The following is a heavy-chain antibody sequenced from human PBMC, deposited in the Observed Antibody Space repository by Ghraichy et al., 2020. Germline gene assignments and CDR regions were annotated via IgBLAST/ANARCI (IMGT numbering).Heavy chain of an antibody. J-gene: IGHJ3*02. CDR1: GYTFTSYG. CDR2: ISAYNGNT. Sequence: ASVKVSCKASGYTFTSYGISCVRQAPGQGLEWMGWISAYNGNTNYAQKLQGRVTMTTDTSTSTAYMELRSLRSDDTAVYYCARDAVRYFDWLRGAFDIWGQGTMVTVSS. D-gene: IGHD3-9*01. V-gene: IGHV1-18*01. CDR3: ARDAVRYFDWLRGAFDI.